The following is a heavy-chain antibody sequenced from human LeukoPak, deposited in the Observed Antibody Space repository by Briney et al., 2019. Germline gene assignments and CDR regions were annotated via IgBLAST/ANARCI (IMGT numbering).Heavy chain of an antibody. V-gene: IGHV3-30*18. Sequence: GGSLRLSCAASGFTFSSYGMHWVRQAPGKGLEWEAVISYDGSNKYYADSVKGRFTISRDNSKNTLYLQMNSLRAEDTAVYYCAKLVVVTAIGDYWGQGTLVTVSS. CDR3: AKLVVVTAIGDY. D-gene: IGHD2-21*02. CDR1: GFTFSSYG. J-gene: IGHJ4*02. CDR2: ISYDGSNK.